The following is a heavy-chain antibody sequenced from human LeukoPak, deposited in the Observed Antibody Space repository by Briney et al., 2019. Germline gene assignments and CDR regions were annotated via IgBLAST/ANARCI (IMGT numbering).Heavy chain of an antibody. V-gene: IGHV4-34*01. CDR1: GWSFNDYY. D-gene: IGHD2-2*01. J-gene: IGHJ5*02. Sequence: PSETLSLTCAVYGWSFNDYYWNWIRQPPGQGLEWIGEINARGDTNYNPSLKSRVTISVDTSKKQFSLRLTSMTAADTALYYCARGQVPAARGYNWFDPWGQGTLVTVSS. CDR2: INARGDT. CDR3: ARGQVPAARGYNWFDP.